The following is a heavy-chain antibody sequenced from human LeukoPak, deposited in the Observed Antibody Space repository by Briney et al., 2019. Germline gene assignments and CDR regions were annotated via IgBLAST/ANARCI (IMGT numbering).Heavy chain of an antibody. V-gene: IGHV3-48*03. CDR1: GFTFSSYE. CDR2: ISSSGSTI. D-gene: IGHD3-22*01. CDR3: ARTDYDSSGYCDY. J-gene: IGHJ4*02. Sequence: GGSLRLSCAASGFTFSSYEMNWARQAPGKGLEWVSYISSSGSTIYYADSVKGRFTISRDNAKNSLYLQMNSLRAEDTAVYYCARTDYDSSGYCDYWGQGTLVTVSS.